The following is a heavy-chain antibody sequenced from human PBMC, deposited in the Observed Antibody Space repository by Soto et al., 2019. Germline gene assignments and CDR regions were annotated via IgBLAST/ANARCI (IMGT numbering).Heavy chain of an antibody. Sequence: QIQLVQSGAEVKKPGDSVKVSCKASGYSFSNYGISWVRQAPGQGLEWMGWISGNNGNTNFALKFQGRGTMTTDTSTSAVYMELKSLSSYDTAVYFCARARYYSGSGSYIDHWGQGSLVIVSS. J-gene: IGHJ5*02. V-gene: IGHV1-18*01. CDR3: ARARYYSGSGSYIDH. CDR1: GYSFSNYG. CDR2: ISGNNGNT. D-gene: IGHD3-10*01.